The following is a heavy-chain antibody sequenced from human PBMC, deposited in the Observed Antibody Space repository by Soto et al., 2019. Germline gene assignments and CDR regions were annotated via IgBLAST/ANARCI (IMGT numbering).Heavy chain of an antibody. CDR2: IIPISGTA. Sequence: QVQLVQSGAEVKKPGSSVKVSCKASGGTFSSYAISWVRQAPGQGLEWMGGIIPISGTANYAQKFQGRVTITEDESTSTAYMELSNLRSEETAVYYCARSEGSSTSLEIYYYYYYGMDVWGQGTTVTVSS. CDR1: GGTFSSYA. CDR3: ARSEGSSTSLEIYYYYYYGMDV. V-gene: IGHV1-69*01. D-gene: IGHD2-2*01. J-gene: IGHJ6*02.